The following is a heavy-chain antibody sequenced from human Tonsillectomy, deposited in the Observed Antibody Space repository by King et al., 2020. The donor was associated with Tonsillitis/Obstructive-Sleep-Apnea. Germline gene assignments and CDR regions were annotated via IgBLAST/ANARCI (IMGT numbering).Heavy chain of an antibody. CDR2: IYPSDSDT. J-gene: IGHJ4*02. D-gene: IGHD5-24*01. Sequence: VQLVESGAEVKKPGESLKISCKGSDYTFTNYWIAWVRQMPGKGLEWMGIIYPSDSDTRYSPSSQGQVTISADKSISTAYLQWSSLKASDTAMYYCARSAVELATITIDYWGQGTLVTVSS. V-gene: IGHV5-51*03. CDR1: DYTFTNYW. CDR3: ARSAVELATITIDY.